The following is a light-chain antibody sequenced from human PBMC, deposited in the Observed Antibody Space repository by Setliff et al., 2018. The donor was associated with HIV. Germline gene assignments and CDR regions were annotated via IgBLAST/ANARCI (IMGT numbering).Light chain of an antibody. J-gene: IGLJ1*01. CDR1: SSDVGGYDY. CDR3: CSYAARQTSYV. CDR2: DVT. V-gene: IGLV2-11*01. Sequence: QSALAQPRPVSGSPGQSVTISCTGTSSDVGGYDYVSWIQQQPGKAPKLMIYDVTRRPSGVPDRFSGSRSGNTASLAISGLQADDEAYYYCCSYAARQTSYVFGTGTKAPS.